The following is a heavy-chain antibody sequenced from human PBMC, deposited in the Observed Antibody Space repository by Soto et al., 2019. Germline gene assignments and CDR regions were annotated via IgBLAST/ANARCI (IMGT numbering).Heavy chain of an antibody. V-gene: IGHV4-39*01. CDR2: IYYSGST. Sequence: PSETLSLTCTVSGGSISSSSYYWGWIRQPPGKGLEWIGSIYYSGSTYYNPSLKSRVTISVDTSKNQFSLKLSSVTAADTAVYYCARHAGYCSGGSCYSGLSPVNWFDPWGQGTLVTVSS. CDR1: GGSISSSSYY. J-gene: IGHJ5*02. CDR3: ARHAGYCSGGSCYSGLSPVNWFDP. D-gene: IGHD2-15*01.